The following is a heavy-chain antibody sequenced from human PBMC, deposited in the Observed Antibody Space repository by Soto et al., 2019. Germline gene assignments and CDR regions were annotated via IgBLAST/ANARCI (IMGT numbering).Heavy chain of an antibody. J-gene: IGHJ4*02. D-gene: IGHD6-19*01. CDR2: IIPLFDAT. CDR3: ARDRSSSWYNGTFYFDS. Sequence: QLQLVQSGAEVRKPGSSVKVSCKASGGTFTTYDISWVRQAPGQGLEWMGGIIPLFDATKYAQKFQGRVTITADKSTGTAYMELSSLRSEAKAMYYCARDRSSSWYNGTFYFDSCGEGTLVNVSS. V-gene: IGHV1-69*06. CDR1: GGTFTTYD.